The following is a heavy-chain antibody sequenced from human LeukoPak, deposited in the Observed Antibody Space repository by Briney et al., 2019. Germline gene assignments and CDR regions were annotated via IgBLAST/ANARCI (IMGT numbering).Heavy chain of an antibody. V-gene: IGHV4-34*01. CDR2: INHSGST. D-gene: IGHD3-3*01. J-gene: IGHJ4*02. CDR3: ARGRGGITIFGVVIHPAFFDY. Sequence: SETLSLTCAVYGGSFSGYYWSWIRQPPGKGLEWIGEINHSGSTNYNPSLKSRVTISVDTSKNQFSLKLSSVTAADTAVYYCARGRGGITIFGVVIHPAFFDYWGQGTLVTVSS. CDR1: GGSFSGYY.